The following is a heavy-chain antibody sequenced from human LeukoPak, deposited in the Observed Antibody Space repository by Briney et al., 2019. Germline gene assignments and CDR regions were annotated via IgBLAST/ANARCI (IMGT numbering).Heavy chain of an antibody. J-gene: IGHJ5*02. V-gene: IGHV4-59*11. D-gene: IGHD2/OR15-2a*01. CDR2: IYYSGST. Sequence: SEALSLTCTVSGGSISSHYWSWIRQPPGKGLEWIGYIYYSGSTNYNPSLKSRVTISVDTSKNQFSLKLSSVTAADTAVYYCARDRGGNMGFDPWGQGTLVTVSS. CDR1: GGSISSHY. CDR3: ARDRGGNMGFDP.